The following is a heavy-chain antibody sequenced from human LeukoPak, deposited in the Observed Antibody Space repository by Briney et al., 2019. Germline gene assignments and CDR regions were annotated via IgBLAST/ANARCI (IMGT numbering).Heavy chain of an antibody. CDR3: ARVLAAAGTWVDY. CDR2: IYYSGST. CDR1: GGSISSSSYY. J-gene: IGHJ4*02. V-gene: IGHV4-39*01. D-gene: IGHD6-13*01. Sequence: PSETLSLTCTVSGGSISSSSYYWGWIRQPPGKGLEWIGSIYYSGSTYYNPSLKSRVTISVDTSKNQFSLKLSSVTAADTAVYYCARVLAAAGTWVDYWGQGTLVTVSS.